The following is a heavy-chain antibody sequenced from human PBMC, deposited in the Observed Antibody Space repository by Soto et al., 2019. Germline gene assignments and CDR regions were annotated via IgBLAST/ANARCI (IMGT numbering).Heavy chain of an antibody. CDR1: GGSINSRSYY. J-gene: IGHJ4*02. CDR2: IYYSGST. Sequence: QLPLQESGPGLVKPSETLSLTCTVSGGSINSRSYYWGWIRQSPGKGLEWIGSIYYSGSTYYNPSLKSRVAMSVDTSKNQFSLKLRSVSAADTAVYYCARQRTSVVTQAYFDDWAREAWSPSPQ. V-gene: IGHV4-39*01. D-gene: IGHD2-21*02. CDR3: ARQRTSVVTQAYFDD.